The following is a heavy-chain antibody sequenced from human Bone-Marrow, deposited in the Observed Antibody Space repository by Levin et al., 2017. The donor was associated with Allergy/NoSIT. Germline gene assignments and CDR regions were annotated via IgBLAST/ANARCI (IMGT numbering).Heavy chain of an antibody. J-gene: IGHJ4*02. CDR3: ARDKSGTYFSFED. Sequence: GSLRLSCTVSGASMNNYYWSWIRQPPGKGLEWIGYTYYNGNTNYHPSLKSRVTISVDTSKNQFSLNLKSVTAADTALYFCARDKSGTYFSFEDWGQGTLVIVSS. CDR2: TYYNGNT. V-gene: IGHV4-59*01. D-gene: IGHD1-26*01. CDR1: GASMNNYY.